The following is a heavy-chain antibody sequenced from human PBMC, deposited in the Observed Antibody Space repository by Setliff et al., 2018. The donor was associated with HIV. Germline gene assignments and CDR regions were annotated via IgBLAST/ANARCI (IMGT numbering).Heavy chain of an antibody. Sequence: GGSLRLSCAASGFTFSTYAMSWVRQAPGKGLVWVSRVHTDGRTTMYADSVKGRFTISRDNAKNTLYLQMNSLRAEDTAVYYCARGGNNWNDFDHWGQGTLVTVSS. J-gene: IGHJ4*02. D-gene: IGHD1-20*01. CDR1: GFTFSTYA. CDR3: ARGGNNWNDFDH. CDR2: VHTDGRTT. V-gene: IGHV3-74*03.